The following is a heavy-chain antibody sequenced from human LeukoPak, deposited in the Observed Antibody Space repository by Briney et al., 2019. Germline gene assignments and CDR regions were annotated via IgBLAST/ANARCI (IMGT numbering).Heavy chain of an antibody. CDR1: GGSISSSYS. V-gene: IGHV4-39*07. CDR2: IYYSGST. D-gene: IGHD3-3*01. J-gene: IGHJ4*02. Sequence: SETLSLTCTVSGGSISSSYSWGWIRQPPGKGLEWIGNIYYSGSTYYNSSLKSRVTISVDTSKNQFSLKLSSVTAADTAVYYCARDRSGSLLWGQGTLVTVSS. CDR3: ARDRSGSLL.